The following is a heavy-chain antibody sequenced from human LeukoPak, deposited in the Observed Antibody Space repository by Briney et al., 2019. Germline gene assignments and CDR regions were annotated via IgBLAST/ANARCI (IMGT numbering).Heavy chain of an antibody. CDR2: ISGSGGST. J-gene: IGHJ5*02. V-gene: IGHV3-23*01. Sequence: PGGSLRLSCIASGFTFSSYAMSWVRQAPGKGLEWVSAISGSGGSTYYADSVKGRFTISRDNSKNTLYLQMNSLRAEDTAVYYCAKDALLWFGELFSPFWFDPRGQGTLVTVSS. D-gene: IGHD3-10*01. CDR3: AKDALLWFGELFSPFWFDP. CDR1: GFTFSSYA.